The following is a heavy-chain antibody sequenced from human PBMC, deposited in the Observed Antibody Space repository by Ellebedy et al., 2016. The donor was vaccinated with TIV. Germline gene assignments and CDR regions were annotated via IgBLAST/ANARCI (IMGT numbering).Heavy chain of an antibody. D-gene: IGHD6-13*01. CDR1: GYTFTSYY. Sequence: AASVKVSCKASGYTFTSYYIHWVRQAPGQGLEWMGWMNPKSGGTNYAEKFQGRVTMTRDTSMNTASMELTRLRSDDTAVYYCARDNDVSSSPDYWGQGTLVTVSS. V-gene: IGHV1-2*02. CDR2: MNPKSGGT. J-gene: IGHJ4*02. CDR3: ARDNDVSSSPDY.